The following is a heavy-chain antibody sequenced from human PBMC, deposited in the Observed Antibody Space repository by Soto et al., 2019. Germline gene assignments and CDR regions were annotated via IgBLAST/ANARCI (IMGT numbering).Heavy chain of an antibody. V-gene: IGHV3-53*01. Sequence: WGSLRLSCAASGLAVTSNYMSWVRQAPGKGLEWVSIVYSSGTTYYADSVKGRFTFSRDKSKNTIYLQMRNLRAEDTAVYYCARVDTYDYYYSMDVWGQGTTVTVSS. CDR2: VYSSGTT. CDR3: ARVDTYDYYYSMDV. J-gene: IGHJ6*02. CDR1: GLAVTSNY. D-gene: IGHD5-18*01.